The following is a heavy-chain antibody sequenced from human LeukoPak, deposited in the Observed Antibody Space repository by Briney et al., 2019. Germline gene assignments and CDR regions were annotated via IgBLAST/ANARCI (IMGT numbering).Heavy chain of an antibody. CDR3: ARGCSSTTCHLGDY. V-gene: IGHV3-64*01. J-gene: IGHJ4*02. D-gene: IGHD2-2*01. CDR1: GFTFSGYA. Sequence: PGGSLRLSCAASGFTFSGYAMHWVRQAPGKGLEYVSGISSNGGSTDYANSVKGRFIISRDNSKNTLYLQMGSLRAEDMAVYYCARGCSSTTCHLGDYWGQGTLVNVSS. CDR2: ISSNGGST.